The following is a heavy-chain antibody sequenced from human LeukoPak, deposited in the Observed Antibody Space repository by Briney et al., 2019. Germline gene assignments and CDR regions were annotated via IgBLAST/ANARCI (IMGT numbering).Heavy chain of an antibody. Sequence: GASVTVSFTASGYTFTSYGISWVRQAPGQGLEWMGWISVKNGNTNYAQKFQGRVTMTTDTSTATAYMELRSLRSDDTAVYFCAREFWEPMAFDIWGQGTMVTVSS. CDR1: GYTFTSYG. D-gene: IGHD3-3*01. J-gene: IGHJ3*02. V-gene: IGHV1-18*01. CDR2: ISVKNGNT. CDR3: AREFWEPMAFDI.